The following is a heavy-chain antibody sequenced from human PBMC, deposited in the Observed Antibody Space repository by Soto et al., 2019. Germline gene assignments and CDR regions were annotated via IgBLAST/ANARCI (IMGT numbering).Heavy chain of an antibody. V-gene: IGHV4-34*01. Sequence: PSETLSLTCAVYGGSFSGYYWSWIRQPPGKGLEWIGEINHSGSTNYNPSLKSRVTISVDTSKNQFSLKLSSVTAADTAAYYCARGLIQLWLFGVRHANSNWFDPWGQGTLVTVSS. CDR2: INHSGST. CDR1: GGSFSGYY. D-gene: IGHD5-18*01. CDR3: ARGLIQLWLFGVRHANSNWFDP. J-gene: IGHJ5*02.